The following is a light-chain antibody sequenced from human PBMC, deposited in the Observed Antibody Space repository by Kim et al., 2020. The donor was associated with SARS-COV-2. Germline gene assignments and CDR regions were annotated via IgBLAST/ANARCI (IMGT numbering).Light chain of an antibody. CDR1: SLRSYY. CDR2: GKN. CDR3: NSRESSSNHVV. V-gene: IGLV3-19*01. J-gene: IGLJ2*01. Sequence: LGQKVRITCQGDSLRSYYASWYQQKPGQAPVLVIYGKNNRPSRIPDRFSGSSTGNTASLTITGAQAEDEADYYCNSRESSSNHVVFGGRTQLTVL.